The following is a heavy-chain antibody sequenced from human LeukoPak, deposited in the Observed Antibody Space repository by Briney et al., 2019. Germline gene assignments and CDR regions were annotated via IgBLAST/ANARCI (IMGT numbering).Heavy chain of an antibody. J-gene: IGHJ4*02. V-gene: IGHV7-4-1*02. CDR2: INTNTGNP. Sequence: ASVKVSCKTSGYTFTSYTMNWVRQAPGQGLEWMGGINTNTGNPTYAQGFIGRFVFSLDTSVSTAYLQISSLKAQDTAVYYCARVVGGYHFDYWGQGALVTVSS. CDR3: ARVVGGYHFDY. D-gene: IGHD5-12*01. CDR1: GYTFTSYT.